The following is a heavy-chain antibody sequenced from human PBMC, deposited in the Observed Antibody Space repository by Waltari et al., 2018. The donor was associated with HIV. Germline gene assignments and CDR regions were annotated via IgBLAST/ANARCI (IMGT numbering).Heavy chain of an antibody. D-gene: IGHD3-10*01. J-gene: IGHJ6*02. Sequence: VQLVQSGAEVKKPGASVKVSCKASGDTFTSYDINWVRQATGQGLEWMGWMNPNSGNTGYAQKFQGRVTMTRNTSISTAYMELNSLRSEDTAVYYCARGRNMIRGKYYYYYGMDVWGQGTTVTVSS. V-gene: IGHV1-8*01. CDR2: MNPNSGNT. CDR1: GDTFTSYD. CDR3: ARGRNMIRGKYYYYYGMDV.